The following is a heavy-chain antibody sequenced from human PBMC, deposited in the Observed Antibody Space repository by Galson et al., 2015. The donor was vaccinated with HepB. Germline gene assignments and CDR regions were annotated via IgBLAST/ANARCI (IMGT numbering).Heavy chain of an antibody. V-gene: IGHV3-49*04. J-gene: IGHJ3*02. CDR1: GFTIGDTA. CDR3: TRDSYGSGTTSHAFDI. Sequence: SLRLSCAISGFTIGDTAMSWVRQAPGKGLEWVGFIANKAYGGITEYAASVKGRFSISRDDSKSIAYLQMNTLKAEDTAVYYCTRDSYGSGTTSHAFDIWGLGTMVTVSS. D-gene: IGHD3-10*01. CDR2: IANKAYGGIT.